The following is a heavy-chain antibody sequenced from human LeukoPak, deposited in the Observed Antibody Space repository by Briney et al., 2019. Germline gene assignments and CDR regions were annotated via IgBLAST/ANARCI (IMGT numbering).Heavy chain of an antibody. J-gene: IGHJ4*02. CDR2: IIPILGIA. CDR3: ARGPTTVTTRADY. Sequence: ASVKVSCKASGYTFTSYDINWVRQAPGQGLEWMGRIIPILGIANYAQKFQGRVTITADKSTSTAYMELSSLRSEDTAVYYGARGPTTVTTRADYWGQGTLVTVSS. V-gene: IGHV1-69*04. CDR1: GYTFTSYD. D-gene: IGHD4-17*01.